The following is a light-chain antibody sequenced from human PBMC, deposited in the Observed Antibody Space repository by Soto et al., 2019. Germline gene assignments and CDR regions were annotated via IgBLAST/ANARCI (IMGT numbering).Light chain of an antibody. CDR3: SSYTTSNTPLYV. J-gene: IGLJ1*01. Sequence: HSVLTQPASVSGSPGQSITISCTGTSSDTAGYNYVSWYQQHPGKAPKLMIYEVSNRPSGVSNRFSGSQSGNTASLTISGLQAEDEANYYCSSYTTSNTPLYVFGTGTKSPS. CDR2: EVS. CDR1: SSDTAGYNY. V-gene: IGLV2-14*01.